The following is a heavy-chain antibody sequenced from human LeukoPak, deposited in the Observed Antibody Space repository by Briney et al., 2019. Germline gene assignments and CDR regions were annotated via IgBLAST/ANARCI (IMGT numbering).Heavy chain of an antibody. J-gene: IGHJ4*02. Sequence: ASVKVSCKASGYTFTSYDINWVRQATGQGLEWMGWMNPNSGNTGYAQKFQGRVTITRNTSISTAYMELSSLRSEDTAVYYCALMTEDGYNWYYWGQGTLVTVSS. CDR2: MNPNSGNT. CDR1: GYTFTSYD. CDR3: ALMTEDGYNWYY. D-gene: IGHD5-24*01. V-gene: IGHV1-8*03.